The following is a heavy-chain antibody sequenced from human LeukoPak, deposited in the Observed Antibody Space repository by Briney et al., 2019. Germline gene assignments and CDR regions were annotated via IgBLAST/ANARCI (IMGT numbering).Heavy chain of an antibody. D-gene: IGHD5-12*01. J-gene: IGHJ4*02. Sequence: SETLSLTCAVYGGSFSGNYWSWTRQPPGKGLEWIGEINHSGSTNYNPSLKSRVTISVDTSKNQFSLKLSSVTAADTAMYYCATSGYSGYDLNSWGQGTLVTVSS. CDR3: ATSGYSGYDLNS. V-gene: IGHV4-34*01. CDR1: GGSFSGNY. CDR2: INHSGST.